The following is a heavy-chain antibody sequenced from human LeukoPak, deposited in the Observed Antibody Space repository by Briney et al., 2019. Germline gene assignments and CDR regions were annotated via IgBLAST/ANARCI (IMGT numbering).Heavy chain of an antibody. CDR2: IRSKANSYAT. CDR3: TRHINYYDSSGYYYY. CDR1: GFTFSGSA. D-gene: IGHD3-22*01. V-gene: IGHV3-73*01. J-gene: IGHJ4*02. Sequence: GGSLRLSXAASGFTFSGSAMHWVRQASGKGLEWVGRIRSKANSYATAYAASVKGRFTISRDDSKNTAYLQMNSLKTEDTAVYYCTRHINYYDSSGYYYYWGQGTLVTVSS.